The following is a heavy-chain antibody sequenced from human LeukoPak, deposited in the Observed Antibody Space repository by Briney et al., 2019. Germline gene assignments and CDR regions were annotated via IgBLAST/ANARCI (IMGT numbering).Heavy chain of an antibody. CDR2: INPNSGGT. CDR3: ARRSDYYYDSSGVGTCYFDY. Sequence: ASVKVSCKASGYTFTGYYMHWVRQAPGQGLEWMGWINPNSGGTNYAQKFQGRVTMTRDTSISTAYMELSRLGSDDTAVYYCARRSDYYYDSSGVGTCYFDYWGQGTLVTVSS. D-gene: IGHD3-22*01. J-gene: IGHJ4*02. CDR1: GYTFTGYY. V-gene: IGHV1-2*02.